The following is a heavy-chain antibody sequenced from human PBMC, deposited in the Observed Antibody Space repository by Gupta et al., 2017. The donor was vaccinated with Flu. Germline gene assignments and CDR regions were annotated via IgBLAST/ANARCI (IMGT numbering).Heavy chain of an antibody. CDR3: ASPIAARD. CDR1: G. J-gene: IGHJ4*02. V-gene: IGHV3-33*01. CDR2: IWYDGSNK. Sequence: GMHWVHRAPGKGLEWVAVIWYDGSNKYYADSVKGRVTISRDNSKNTLYLQMNSLRAEDTAVYDGASPIAARDWGQGTLVTVSS. D-gene: IGHD6-6*01.